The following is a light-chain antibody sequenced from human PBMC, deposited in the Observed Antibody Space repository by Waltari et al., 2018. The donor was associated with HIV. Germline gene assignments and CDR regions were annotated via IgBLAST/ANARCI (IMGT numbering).Light chain of an antibody. CDR1: QNIRTS. CDR2: KAS. J-gene: IGKJ1*01. Sequence: DIQMTQSPSTLPASVGDTVTITCRASQNIRTSLAWYQQKHGRSPTLLIYKASALEREVPPRFSGTGSGTEFNLTISGLTSGDFATYYCQQYEGDTRTFGQGTAVE. V-gene: IGKV1-5*03. CDR3: QQYEGDTRT.